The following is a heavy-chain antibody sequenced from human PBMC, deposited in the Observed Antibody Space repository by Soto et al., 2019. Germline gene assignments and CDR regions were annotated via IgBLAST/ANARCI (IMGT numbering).Heavy chain of an antibody. D-gene: IGHD3-9*01. Sequence: PGESLKISCKGSGYSFTSYWISWVRQMPGKGLEWMGRIDPSDSYTNYSPSFQGHVTISADKSISTAYLQWSSLKASDTAMYYCARLGFGLRYFDPLDYWGQGTLVTVSS. CDR3: ARLGFGLRYFDPLDY. V-gene: IGHV5-10-1*01. CDR1: GYSFTSYW. J-gene: IGHJ4*02. CDR2: IDPSDSYT.